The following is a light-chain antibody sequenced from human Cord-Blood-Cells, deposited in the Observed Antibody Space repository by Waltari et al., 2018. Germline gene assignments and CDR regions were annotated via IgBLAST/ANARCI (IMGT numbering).Light chain of an antibody. CDR2: DVS. CDR3: SSYTSSSTLVV. J-gene: IGLJ2*01. Sequence: QSALTQPASVSGSPGQSITISCTGTSSDVGGYNYVTWYQQHPGKAPKLMIYDVSNRPSGVSNRFPGSMSGNTASLTISGLQAEDEADYCCSSYTSSSTLVVFGGGTKLTVL. V-gene: IGLV2-14*01. CDR1: SSDVGGYNY.